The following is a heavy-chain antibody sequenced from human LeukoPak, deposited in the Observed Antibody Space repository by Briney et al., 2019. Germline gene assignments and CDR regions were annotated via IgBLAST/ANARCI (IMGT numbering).Heavy chain of an antibody. CDR1: GFTFDDYA. J-gene: IGHJ4*02. CDR2: ISWNSGSI. D-gene: IGHD3-3*01. Sequence: SLRLSCAASGFTFDDYAMHWVRQAPGKGLEWVSGISWNSGSIGYADSVKGRFTISRDNAKNSLYLQMNSLRAEDTALYYCARTSTYYDFILTDWGQGTLVTVSS. V-gene: IGHV3-9*01. CDR3: ARTSTYYDFILTD.